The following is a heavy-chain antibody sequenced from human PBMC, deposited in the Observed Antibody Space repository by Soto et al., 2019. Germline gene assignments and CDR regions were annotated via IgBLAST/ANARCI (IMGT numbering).Heavy chain of an antibody. CDR3: ATSLLWFGELSPIDAFDI. V-gene: IGHV1-8*01. CDR2: MNPNSGNT. J-gene: IGHJ3*02. Sequence: ASVKVSCKASGYTFTSYDINWVRQATGQGLEWMGWMNPNSGNTGYAQKFQGTVTMTRNTSISTAYMELSSLRSEDTAVYYCATSLLWFGELSPIDAFDIWGQGTMVTVSS. D-gene: IGHD3-10*01. CDR1: GYTFTSYD.